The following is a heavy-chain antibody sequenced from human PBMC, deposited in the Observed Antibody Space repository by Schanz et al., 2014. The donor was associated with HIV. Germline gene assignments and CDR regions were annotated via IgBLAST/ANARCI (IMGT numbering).Heavy chain of an antibody. CDR3: TRDEYRDV. CDR2: IYYSANT. V-gene: IGHV4-39*02. Sequence: QVQLQESGPGLVKPSETLSLTCTVSGGSINNRSYYWGWIRQPPGKGLEWIGSIYYSANTYYNPSLKRRVTISVDTPRNQFSLKLNFVTAADTAVYWCTRDEYRDVWGQGAKVTVSS. J-gene: IGHJ3*01. CDR1: GGSINNRSYY. D-gene: IGHD4-4*01.